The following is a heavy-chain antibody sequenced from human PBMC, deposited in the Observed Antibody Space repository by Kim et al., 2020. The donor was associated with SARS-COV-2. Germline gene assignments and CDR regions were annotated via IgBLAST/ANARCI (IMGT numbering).Heavy chain of an antibody. J-gene: IGHJ6*03. Sequence: TSYADSVKGRFTISRDNSKNTLYLQMNSLRAEDTAVYYCAKANEGYYTDVWGKGNTVTVSS. V-gene: IGHV3-23*01. CDR3: AKANEGYYTDV. CDR2: T.